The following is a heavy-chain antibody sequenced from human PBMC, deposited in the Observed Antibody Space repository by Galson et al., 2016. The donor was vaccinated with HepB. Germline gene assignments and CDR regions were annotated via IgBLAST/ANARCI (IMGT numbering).Heavy chain of an antibody. D-gene: IGHD6-19*01. CDR3: AREQGAVGGNYYQAMDV. V-gene: IGHV3-30*04. J-gene: IGHJ6*02. CDR1: GFTFRISA. Sequence: SLRLSCAVSGFTFRISAMHWVRQAPGKGLEWVAVISDDGSFEDYADSVKGRVTICRDNSKNTLYLQMNSLGAEDTAVYFCAREQGAVGGNYYQAMDVWGQGTTGTVSS. CDR2: ISDDGSFE.